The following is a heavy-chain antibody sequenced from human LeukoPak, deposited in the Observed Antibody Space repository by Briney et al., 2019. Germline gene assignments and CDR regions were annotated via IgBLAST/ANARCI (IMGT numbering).Heavy chain of an antibody. CDR2: IIPIFGTA. CDR3: ARVTMVRGVLYFDY. J-gene: IGHJ4*02. D-gene: IGHD3-10*01. V-gene: IGHV1-69*05. CDR1: GGTFSSYA. Sequence: SVKVSCKASGGTFSSYAISWVRQAPGQGLEWMGGIIPIFGTANYAQKFQGRVTITTDESTSTAYMELSSLRSEDTAVYYCARVTMVRGVLYFDYWGQGILVTVSS.